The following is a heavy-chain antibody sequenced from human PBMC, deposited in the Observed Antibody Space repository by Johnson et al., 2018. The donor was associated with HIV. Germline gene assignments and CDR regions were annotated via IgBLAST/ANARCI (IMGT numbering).Heavy chain of an antibody. D-gene: IGHD1-26*01. V-gene: IGHV3-30*02. CDR3: AWDGGSTRGDAFDI. J-gene: IGHJ3*02. CDR1: GFTFSTYG. Sequence: QVQLVESGGGLVQPGGSLRLSCVASGFTFSTYGMHWVRQAPGKGLEWVALIRYDTSKKYYGDSVKGRFTISRDNSKNTLYLQMNSLRAEDTAVYYCAWDGGSTRGDAFDIWGQGTMVTVSS. CDR2: IRYDTSKK.